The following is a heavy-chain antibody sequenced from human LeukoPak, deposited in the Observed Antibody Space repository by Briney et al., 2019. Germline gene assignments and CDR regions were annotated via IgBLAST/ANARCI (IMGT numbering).Heavy chain of an antibody. Sequence: GGSLRLSCAASGFTFSDYYMSWIRQAPGKGLEWVSYISSSGSYTNYADSVKGRFTIPRDNAKNSLYLQMNSLRAEDTAVYYCARDATAAGRFDPWGQGTLVTVSS. CDR1: GFTFSDYY. V-gene: IGHV3-11*06. D-gene: IGHD6-13*01. CDR3: ARDATAAGRFDP. CDR2: ISSSGSYT. J-gene: IGHJ5*02.